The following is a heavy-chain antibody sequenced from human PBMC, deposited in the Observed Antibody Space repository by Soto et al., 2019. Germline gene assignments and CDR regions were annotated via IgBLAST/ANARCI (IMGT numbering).Heavy chain of an antibody. CDR3: PKETYSGPLDY. Sequence: QVQLVESGGGVVQPGRSLRLSCAASGFTFSSYGMHWVRQAPGKGLEWVAVISYDGSKKYYADSVKGRFTISRDNSKKALALPTNGLRAEETAVCFCPKETYSGPLDYWGRGTLVTVSS. V-gene: IGHV3-30*18. D-gene: IGHD2-15*01. CDR1: GFTFSSYG. CDR2: ISYDGSKK. J-gene: IGHJ4*02.